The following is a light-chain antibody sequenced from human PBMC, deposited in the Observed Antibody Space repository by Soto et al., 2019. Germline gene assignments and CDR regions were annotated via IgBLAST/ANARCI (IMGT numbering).Light chain of an antibody. Sequence: QSVLTQPASVSGSPGQSITISCTGTNSDVGGYNYVSWYQQYPGKAPKLMIYEVSNRPSGVSNRFSGSKSGNTASLTISWLQAEDEADYYCSSYTSSILVFGGGTKLTVL. J-gene: IGLJ3*02. V-gene: IGLV2-14*01. CDR3: SSYTSSILV. CDR1: NSDVGGYNY. CDR2: EVS.